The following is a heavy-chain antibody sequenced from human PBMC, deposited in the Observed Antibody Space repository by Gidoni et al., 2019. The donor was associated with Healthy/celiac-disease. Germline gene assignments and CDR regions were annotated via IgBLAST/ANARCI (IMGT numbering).Heavy chain of an antibody. J-gene: IGHJ4*02. CDR1: GCSISSSSYY. D-gene: IGHD6-13*01. CDR3: ARRRQLANDY. Sequence: QLQLQESGPGLVKPSETLSLTCTVSGCSISSSSYYWGWIRQPPGKGLEWIGSIYYSGSTYYNPSLKSRVTISVDTYKNQFSLKLSSVTAADTAVYYCARRRQLANDYWGQGTLVTVSS. CDR2: IYYSGST. V-gene: IGHV4-39*01.